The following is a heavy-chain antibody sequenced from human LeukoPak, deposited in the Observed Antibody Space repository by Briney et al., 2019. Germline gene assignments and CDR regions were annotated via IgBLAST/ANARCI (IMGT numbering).Heavy chain of an antibody. CDR2: IKQDGSEK. D-gene: IGHD6-19*01. Sequence: PGGSLRLSCAASGFTFSSYWMSWVRQAPGKGLEWVANIKQDGSEKYYVDSVKGRFTISRDNAKNSLYLQMNSLRAEDTAVYYCAREQWLVPHDYWGQGTLVTVSP. CDR1: GFTFSSYW. CDR3: AREQWLVPHDY. J-gene: IGHJ4*02. V-gene: IGHV3-7*01.